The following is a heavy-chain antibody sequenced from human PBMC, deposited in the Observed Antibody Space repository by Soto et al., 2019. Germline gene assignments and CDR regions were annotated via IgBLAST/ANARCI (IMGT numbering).Heavy chain of an antibody. CDR3: ARDNYYDSSDYFDY. D-gene: IGHD3-22*01. Sequence: PGGSLRLSCAASGFTFSSYGMHWVRQAPGKGLEWVAVIWYDGSNKYYADSVKGRFTISRDNSKNTLYLQMNSLRAEDTAVYYCARDNYYDSSDYFDYWGQGSLVTVSS. CDR2: IWYDGSNK. J-gene: IGHJ4*02. CDR1: GFTFSSYG. V-gene: IGHV3-33*01.